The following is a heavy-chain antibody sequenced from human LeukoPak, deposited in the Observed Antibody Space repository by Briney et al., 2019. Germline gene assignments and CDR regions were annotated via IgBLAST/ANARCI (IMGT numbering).Heavy chain of an antibody. CDR3: ARDLCVGQLRLGR. V-gene: IGHV4-59*01. CDR1: GGSISSYY. D-gene: IGHD4-23*01. Sequence: PSETLCLLHTVSGGSISSYYWSWIRQPPGKGLEWIGYLYYSGSTYHNPSLKSRVTISVDTSKNQFSLKLSSVTAADTAVYYCARDLCVGQLRLGRWGQRTLGPGSS. J-gene: IGHJ4*01. CDR2: LYYSGST.